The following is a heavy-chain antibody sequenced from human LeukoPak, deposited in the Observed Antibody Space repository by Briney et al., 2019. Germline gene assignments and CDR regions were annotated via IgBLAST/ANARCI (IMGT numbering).Heavy chain of an antibody. V-gene: IGHV4-34*01. CDR2: INHSGST. CDR1: GGSFSGYY. D-gene: IGHD2-15*01. Sequence: SETLSLTCAVYGGSFSGYYWGWIRQPPGKGLEWIGEINHSGSTNYNPSLKSRVTISVDTSKNQFSLKLSSVTAADTAVYYCAGNPYCSGGSCFIAADYWGQGTLVTVSS. J-gene: IGHJ4*02. CDR3: AGNPYCSGGSCFIAADY.